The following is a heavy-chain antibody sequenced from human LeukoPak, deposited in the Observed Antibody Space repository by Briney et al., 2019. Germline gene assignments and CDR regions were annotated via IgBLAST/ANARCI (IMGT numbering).Heavy chain of an antibody. CDR1: GYTFTSYA. J-gene: IGHJ6*03. D-gene: IGHD3-3*01. CDR2: INTNTGNP. Sequence: ASVKVSCKASGYTFTSYAMNWVRQAPGQGLEWMGWINTNTGNPTYAQGFTGRFVFSLDTSVSTAYLQISSLKAEDTAVYYCAREVPGGDFWSGYWTNYYMDVWGKGTTVTVSS. V-gene: IGHV7-4-1*02. CDR3: AREVPGGDFWSGYWTNYYMDV.